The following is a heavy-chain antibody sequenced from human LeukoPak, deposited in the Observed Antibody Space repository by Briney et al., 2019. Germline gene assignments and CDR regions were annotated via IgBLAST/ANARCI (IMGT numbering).Heavy chain of an antibody. CDR2: IKSKTDGGTT. Sequence: GGSLRLSCAASGFTFSNVWMSWVRQAPGKGLEWVGRIKSKTDGGTTDYAAPVTGRFTISRDDSKNTLFLQMNSLRAEDTAVYYCAKPMRSLTTVTTPALFGYWGQGTLVTVSS. J-gene: IGHJ4*02. CDR1: GFTFSNVW. CDR3: AKPMRSLTTVTTPALFGY. D-gene: IGHD4-17*01. V-gene: IGHV3-15*01.